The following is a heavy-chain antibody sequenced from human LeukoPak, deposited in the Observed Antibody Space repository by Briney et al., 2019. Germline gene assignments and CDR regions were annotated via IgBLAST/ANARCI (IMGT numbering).Heavy chain of an antibody. CDR1: GFTFSSYA. CDR3: AKETWYYDSSGYYH. J-gene: IGHJ1*01. CDR2: ISGSGGST. Sequence: GGSLRLSCAASGFTFSSYAMSWVRQAPGKGLEWVSAISGSGGSTYYADSVKGRFTISRDNSKNTLYLQMNSPRAEDTAVHYCAKETWYYDSSGYYHWGQGPWSPSPQ. V-gene: IGHV3-23*01. D-gene: IGHD3-22*01.